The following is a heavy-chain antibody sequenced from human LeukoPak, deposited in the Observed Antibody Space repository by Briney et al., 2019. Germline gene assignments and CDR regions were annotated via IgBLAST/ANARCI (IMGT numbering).Heavy chain of an antibody. Sequence: GGSLRLSSAASGFTFSSYSMNWVRQAPGKGLEWVSYISSSSSTIYYADSVKGRFTISRDNAKNSLYLQMNSLRAEDTAVYYCATTYSSGWYSYFDYWGQGTLVTVSS. J-gene: IGHJ4*02. CDR2: ISSSSSTI. V-gene: IGHV3-48*01. CDR3: ATTYSSGWYSYFDY. CDR1: GFTFSSYS. D-gene: IGHD6-19*01.